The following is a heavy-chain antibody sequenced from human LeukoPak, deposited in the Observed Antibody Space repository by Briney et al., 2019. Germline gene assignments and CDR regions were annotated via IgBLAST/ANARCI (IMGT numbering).Heavy chain of an antibody. D-gene: IGHD6-19*01. Sequence: PSETLSLTCTVSGGSISSSSYYWGWIRQPPGKGLEWIGSIYYSGSTYYNPSLKSRVTISVDTSKNQFPLKLSSVTAADTAVYYCARQQWLVGYYFDYWGQGTLVTVSS. CDR2: IYYSGST. CDR3: ARQQWLVGYYFDY. CDR1: GGSISSSSYY. J-gene: IGHJ4*02. V-gene: IGHV4-39*01.